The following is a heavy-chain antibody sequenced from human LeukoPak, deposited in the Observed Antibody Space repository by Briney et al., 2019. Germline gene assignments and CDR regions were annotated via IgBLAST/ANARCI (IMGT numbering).Heavy chain of an antibody. D-gene: IGHD5-18*01. CDR1: GGSISSGGYY. CDR2: IYYSGST. Sequence: PSQTLSLTCTVSGGSISSGGYYWSWIRQHPGKGLEWIGYIYYSGSTYYNPSLKSRVTISVDTSKNQFSLKLSSVTAADTAVYYCARVHTAMAEFDYWGQGTPVTVSS. J-gene: IGHJ4*02. V-gene: IGHV4-31*03. CDR3: ARVHTAMAEFDY.